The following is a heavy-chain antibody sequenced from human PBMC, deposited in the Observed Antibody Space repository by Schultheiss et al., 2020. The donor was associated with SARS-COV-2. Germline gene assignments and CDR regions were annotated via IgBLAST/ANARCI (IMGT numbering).Heavy chain of an antibody. CDR2: VYYSGTT. D-gene: IGHD4-17*01. V-gene: IGHV4-39*01. CDR3: ARRGLPTVTIPLKKALGDYFYYMDV. J-gene: IGHJ6*03. Sequence: SETLSLTCTVSGGSISSTNYYWGWIRQSPGKGLEWIGTVYYSGTTSYNPSLKSRVTISVDTSKNQFSLSLSSVTAADTAVYYCARRGLPTVTIPLKKALGDYFYYMDVWGKGITVTVSS. CDR1: GGSISSTNYY.